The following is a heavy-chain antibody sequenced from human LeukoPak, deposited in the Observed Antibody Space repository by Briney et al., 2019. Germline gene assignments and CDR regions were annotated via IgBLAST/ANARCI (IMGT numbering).Heavy chain of an antibody. CDR3: ARQTSGGSCYPFDY. CDR1: GFTFSSYA. J-gene: IGHJ4*02. CDR2: IYYSGST. V-gene: IGHV4-39*01. Sequence: PGGSLRLSCAASGFTFSSYAMRWVRQPPGKGLEWIGSIYYSGSTYYNPSLKSRVTISVDTSKNQFSLKLSSVTAADTAVYYCARQTSGGSCYPFDYWGQGTLVTVSS. D-gene: IGHD2-15*01.